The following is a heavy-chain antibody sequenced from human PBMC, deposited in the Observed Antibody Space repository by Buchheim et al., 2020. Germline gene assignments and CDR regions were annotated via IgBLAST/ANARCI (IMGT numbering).Heavy chain of an antibody. CDR3: AREASSGSYLEY. Sequence: EVQLVESGGGLVQPGGSLRLSCAASGFTFRSYSMNWVRQAPGKGLEWVSYISSGSTYYAESVRGRFTISRDNARNSRFLPMNSLRAVDTAVYYCAREASSGSYLEYWGQGT. CDR1: GFTFRSYS. J-gene: IGHJ4*02. CDR2: ISSGST. D-gene: IGHD1-26*01. V-gene: IGHV3-48*01.